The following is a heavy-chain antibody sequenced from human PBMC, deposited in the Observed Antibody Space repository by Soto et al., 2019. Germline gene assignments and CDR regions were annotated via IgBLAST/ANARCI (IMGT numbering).Heavy chain of an antibody. CDR1: GYTFTGYY. J-gene: IGHJ5*02. CDR2: ISAYNGNT. D-gene: IGHD6-13*01. CDR3: ARIPPPRYSSSWSNWFDP. Sequence: GASVKVSCKASGYTFTGYYKHWVRQAPGQGLEWMGWISAYNGNTNYAQKLQGRVTMTTDTSTSTAYMELRSLRSDDTAVYYCARIPPPRYSSSWSNWFDPWGQGTLVTVSS. V-gene: IGHV1-18*04.